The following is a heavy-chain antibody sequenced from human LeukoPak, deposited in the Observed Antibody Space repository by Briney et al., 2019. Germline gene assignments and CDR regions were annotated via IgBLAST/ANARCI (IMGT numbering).Heavy chain of an antibody. CDR3: TRGSIAYYYMDV. CDR1: GGSISSYY. Sequence: PSETLSLTCTVSGGSISSYYWSWIRQPPGKGLEWIGNIYYSGSTNYNPSLKSRVTISVDTSKNQFPLKLSSVTAADTAVYYCTRGSIAYYYMDVWGKGTTVTISS. CDR2: IYYSGST. V-gene: IGHV4-59*01. D-gene: IGHD3-22*01. J-gene: IGHJ6*03.